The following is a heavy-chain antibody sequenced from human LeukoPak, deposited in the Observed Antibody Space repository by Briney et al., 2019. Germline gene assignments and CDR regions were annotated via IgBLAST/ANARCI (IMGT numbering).Heavy chain of an antibody. Sequence: SETLSLTCAVYGGSFSGYYWSWIRQPLGKGLEWIGEINHSGSTNYNPSLKSRVTISVDTSKNQFSLKLSSVTAADTAVYYCARGGHWEYYYYYYYMDVWGKGTTVTVSS. J-gene: IGHJ6*03. CDR1: GGSFSGYY. CDR3: ARGGHWEYYYYYYYMDV. CDR2: INHSGST. D-gene: IGHD7-27*01. V-gene: IGHV4-34*01.